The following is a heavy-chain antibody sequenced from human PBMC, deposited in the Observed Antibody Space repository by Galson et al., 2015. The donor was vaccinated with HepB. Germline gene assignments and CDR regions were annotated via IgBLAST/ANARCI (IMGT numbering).Heavy chain of an antibody. CDR1: GYSFTSYW. J-gene: IGHJ6*03. CDR3: ARTPHDYGDPTTRLAGGYYYYYMDV. V-gene: IGHV5-51*03. D-gene: IGHD4-17*01. CDR2: IYPGDSDT. Sequence: QSGAEVKKPGESLKISCKGSGYSFTSYWIGWVRQMPGKGLEWMGIIYPGDSDTRYSPSFQGQVTISADKSISTAYLQWSSLKASDTAMYYCARTPHDYGDPTTRLAGGYYYYYMDVWGKGTTVTVSS.